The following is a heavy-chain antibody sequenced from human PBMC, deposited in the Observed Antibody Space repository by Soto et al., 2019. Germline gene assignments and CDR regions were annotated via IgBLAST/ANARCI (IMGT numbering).Heavy chain of an antibody. J-gene: IGHJ3*02. Sequence: QVQLVESGGGVVQPGRSLRLSCAASGFTFSSYGMHWVRQAPGKGLEWVAVISYDGSNKYYADSVKGRFTISRDNSKNTLYLQMNSLRAEDTAVYYCAKDNYQYDAFDIWGQGKMVTVSS. CDR2: ISYDGSNK. CDR3: AKDNYQYDAFDI. V-gene: IGHV3-30*18. D-gene: IGHD3-10*01. CDR1: GFTFSSYG.